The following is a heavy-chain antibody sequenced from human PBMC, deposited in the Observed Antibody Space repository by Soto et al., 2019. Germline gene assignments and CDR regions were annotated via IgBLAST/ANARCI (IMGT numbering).Heavy chain of an antibody. V-gene: IGHV5-10-1*01. CDR2: IDPSDSYT. J-gene: IGHJ6*02. CDR1: GYTFTSYA. CDR3: YYGMDV. Sequence: KVSCKASGYTFTSYAMHWVRQAPGQRLEWMGRIDPSDSYTNYSPSFQGHVTISADKSISTAYLQWSSLKASDTAPAYYYYGMDVWGQGTTVTVSS.